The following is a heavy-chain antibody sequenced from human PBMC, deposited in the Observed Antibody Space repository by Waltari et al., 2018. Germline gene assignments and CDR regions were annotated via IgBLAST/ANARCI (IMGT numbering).Heavy chain of an antibody. D-gene: IGHD3-22*01. V-gene: IGHV1-46*01. Sequence: QVQLVQSGAEVQKPGASVKVSCKASGYTVHWVRQAPGQGLEWLGIINPSDGSTIYAQRFQPRVTMTRDTSTSTVYMELSSLRSEDTAVYYCARANYYDRSGFSGDVWGKGTTVTVSS. CDR1: GYT. CDR3: ARANYYDRSGFSGDV. CDR2: INPSDGST. J-gene: IGHJ6*04.